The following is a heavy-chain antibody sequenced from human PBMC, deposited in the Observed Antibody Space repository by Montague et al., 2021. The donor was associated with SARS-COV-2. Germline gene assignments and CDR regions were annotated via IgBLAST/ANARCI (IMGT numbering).Heavy chain of an antibody. J-gene: IGHJ4*02. V-gene: IGHV4-59*05. D-gene: IGHD6-13*01. CDR3: ARPQQQLAFDY. CDR2: ISYRGDP. Sequence: SETLSLTCTVSGGSMNSYYWSWIRQAPGKGLGWIGSISYRGDPYYNPSLKSRLTISVDTSQNQFSLKLSSVTAADTTVYYCARPQQQLAFDYWGQGTLVTVSS. CDR1: GGSMNSYY.